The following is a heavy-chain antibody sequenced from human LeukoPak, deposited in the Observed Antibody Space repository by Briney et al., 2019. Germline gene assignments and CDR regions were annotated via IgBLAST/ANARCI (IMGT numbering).Heavy chain of an antibody. CDR1: DFTFSDYG. D-gene: IGHD6-13*01. CDR3: AKAGYSTSWYYLDF. Sequence: PGGSLRLSCAASDFTFSDYGVHWVRQAPGKGLEWVAFIRFDGGNEIYGDSVKGRFTISRDDSKDTLYLQMNSLSAEDTAVYFCAKAGYSTSWYYLDFWGQGTLVTVSS. J-gene: IGHJ4*02. CDR2: IRFDGGNE. V-gene: IGHV3-30*02.